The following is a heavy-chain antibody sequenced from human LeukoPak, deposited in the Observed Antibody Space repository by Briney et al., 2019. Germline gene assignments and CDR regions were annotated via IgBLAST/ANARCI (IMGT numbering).Heavy chain of an antibody. Sequence: GGSLSLSCAASGFTFSSYSMNWVRQAPGKGLEWVSYISSSRNYIFYADSVKGRFTISRDNAKNSLYLQMNSLRAGDTAVYYCARDPYYYDSSGYYGEGFDYWGRGTLVTVSS. CDR1: GFTFSSYS. V-gene: IGHV3-21*01. CDR3: ARDPYYYDSSGYYGEGFDY. J-gene: IGHJ4*02. D-gene: IGHD3-22*01. CDR2: ISSSRNYI.